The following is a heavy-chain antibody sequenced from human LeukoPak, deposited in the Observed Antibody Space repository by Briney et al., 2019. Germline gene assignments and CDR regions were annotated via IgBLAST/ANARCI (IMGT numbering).Heavy chain of an antibody. CDR2: MKQDGSGK. D-gene: IGHD3-22*01. J-gene: IGHJ4*02. CDR3: ARSVGLYYYDRSGYFDY. V-gene: IGHV3-7*01. Sequence: GGSLRLSCAASGFTFSSYWMTWVRQAPGKGLEWVASMKQDGSGKHYVDSVKGRFTISRDNAKNSLFLQLNSLRDEDTAVYYCARSVGLYYYDRSGYFDYWGQGTLVTVSS. CDR1: GFTFSSYW.